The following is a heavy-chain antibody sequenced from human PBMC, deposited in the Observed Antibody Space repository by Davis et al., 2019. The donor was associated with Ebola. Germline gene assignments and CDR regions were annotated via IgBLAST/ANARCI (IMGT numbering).Heavy chain of an antibody. CDR1: GFTFSSYA. V-gene: IGHV3-23*01. CDR2: ISGSGGST. Sequence: GGSLRLSCAASGFTFSSYAMSWVRQAPGKGLEWVSAISGSGGSTYYADSVKGRFTISRDNSKNTLYLQMNSLRAEDTAVYYCAKMGVRYPTFYGMDVWGQGTTVTVSS. D-gene: IGHD3-16*01. CDR3: AKMGVRYPTFYGMDV. J-gene: IGHJ6*02.